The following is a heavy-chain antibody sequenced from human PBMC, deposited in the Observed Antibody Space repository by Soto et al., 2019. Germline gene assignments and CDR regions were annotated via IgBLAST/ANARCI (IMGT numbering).Heavy chain of an antibody. Sequence: SETLSLTCTVSGGSISSGGYYWSWIRQHPGKGLEWIAYIYYSGSTSYNPSLKSRVTISLDTSKNLFSLKLSSVTAADTAVYYCARTYDDSGPNSGGYGFDIWGPGTMVTVSS. CDR2: IYYSGST. CDR1: GGSISSGGYY. CDR3: ARTYDDSGPNSGGYGFDI. V-gene: IGHV4-61*08. D-gene: IGHD3-22*01. J-gene: IGHJ3*02.